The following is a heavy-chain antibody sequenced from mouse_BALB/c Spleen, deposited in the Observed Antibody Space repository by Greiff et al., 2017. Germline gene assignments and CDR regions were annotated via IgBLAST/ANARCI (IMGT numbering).Heavy chain of an antibody. J-gene: IGHJ4*01. CDR3: ARRPTVYAMDY. V-gene: IGHV1-77*01. CDR1: GYTFTDYY. D-gene: IGHD1-1*01. CDR2: IYPGSGNT. Sequence: QVHVKQSGAELARPGASVKLSCKASGYTFTDYYINWVKQRTGQGLEWIGEIYPGSGNTYYNEKFKGKATLTADKSSSTAYMQLSSLTSEDSAVYFCARRPTVYAMDYWGQGTSVTVSS.